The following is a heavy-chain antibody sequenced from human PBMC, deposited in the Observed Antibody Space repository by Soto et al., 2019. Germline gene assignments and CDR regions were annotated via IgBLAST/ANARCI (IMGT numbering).Heavy chain of an antibody. CDR2: IYYSGST. CDR1: GGSICSGDYY. J-gene: IGHJ4*02. CDR3: AREDAATIDY. D-gene: IGHD6-25*01. V-gene: IGHV4-30-4*01. Sequence: SETLSLTCTVSGGSICSGDYYWSWIRQPPGKGLEWIGYIYYSGSTYYNPSLKSRVTISVDTSKNQFSLKLSSVTAADTAVYYCAREDAATIDYWGQGTLVTVSS.